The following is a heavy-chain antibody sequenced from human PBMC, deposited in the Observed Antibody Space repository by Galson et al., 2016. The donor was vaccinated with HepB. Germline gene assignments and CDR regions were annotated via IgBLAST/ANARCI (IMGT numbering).Heavy chain of an antibody. Sequence: SETLSLTCSVSAGSISSSSYYWGWIRQPPGKGLQWIGTIYYSGSTYYNPSLKSRLTISVDSSRDQFSLKLSSLTAADTAIYYCARDPYGSGSYFDYWGQGTLVTVSS. CDR1: AGSISSSSYY. CDR3: ARDPYGSGSYFDY. D-gene: IGHD3-10*01. V-gene: IGHV4-39*02. J-gene: IGHJ4*02. CDR2: IYYSGST.